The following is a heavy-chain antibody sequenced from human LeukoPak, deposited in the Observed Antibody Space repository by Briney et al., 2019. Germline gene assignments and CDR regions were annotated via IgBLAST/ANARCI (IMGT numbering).Heavy chain of an antibody. J-gene: IGHJ4*02. Sequence: KSSETLSLTCTVSGYSISSGYYWGWIRQPPGKGLEWIGSIYHSGSTNYNPSLKSRVTISVDTSKNQFSLKLSSVTAADTAVYYCARDQGSSGWYAFDYWGQGTLVTVSS. D-gene: IGHD6-19*01. V-gene: IGHV4-38-2*02. CDR3: ARDQGSSGWYAFDY. CDR2: IYHSGST. CDR1: GYSISSGYY.